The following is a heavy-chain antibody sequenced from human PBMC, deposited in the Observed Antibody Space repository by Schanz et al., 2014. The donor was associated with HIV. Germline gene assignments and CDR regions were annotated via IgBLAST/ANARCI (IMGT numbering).Heavy chain of an antibody. V-gene: IGHV3-33*01. CDR3: ARDEGGIAAAGGLYYYFGMDV. CDR2: IWYDGSNK. Sequence: VQLVESGGGVVQPGRSLRLSCAASGFSFSSYGMHWVRQAPGKGLEWVAVIWYDGSNKYYAESVKGRFTISRDNSKNTLCLQMNSLRAEDTAIYYCARDEGGIAAAGGLYYYFGMDVWGQGTTVTVSS. CDR1: GFSFSSYG. J-gene: IGHJ6*02. D-gene: IGHD6-13*01.